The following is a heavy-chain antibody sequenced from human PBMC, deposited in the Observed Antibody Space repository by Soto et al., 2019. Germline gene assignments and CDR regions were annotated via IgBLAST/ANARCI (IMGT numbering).Heavy chain of an antibody. J-gene: IGHJ4*02. CDR2: INPSGGST. CDR3: ARDPVGYYDSSGYYLLDY. Sequence: ASVKVSWKASGYTFTSYYMHWVRQAPGQGLEWMGIINPSGGSTSYAQKFQGRVTMTRDTSTSTVYMELSSLRSEDTAVYYCARDPVGYYDSSGYYLLDYWGQGTLVTVSS. V-gene: IGHV1-46*01. D-gene: IGHD3-22*01. CDR1: GYTFTSYY.